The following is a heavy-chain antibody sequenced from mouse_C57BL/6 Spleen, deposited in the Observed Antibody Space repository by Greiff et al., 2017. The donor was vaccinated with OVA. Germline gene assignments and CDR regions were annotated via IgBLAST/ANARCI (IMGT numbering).Heavy chain of an antibody. CDR3: ARRADSSHYYAMGY. J-gene: IGHJ4*01. CDR2: ISSGSSTI. D-gene: IGHD1-1*01. CDR1: GFTFSDYG. V-gene: IGHV5-17*01. Sequence: EVKLMESGGGLVKPGGSLKLSCAASGFTFSDYGMHWVRQAPEKGLEWVAYISSGSSTIYYADTVKGRFTISRDNAKHTLFLQMTSLRSEDTSMYYGARRADSSHYYAMGYWGQRTSGTVSS.